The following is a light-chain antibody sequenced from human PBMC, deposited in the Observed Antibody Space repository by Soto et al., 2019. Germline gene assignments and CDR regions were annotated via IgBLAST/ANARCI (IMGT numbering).Light chain of an antibody. V-gene: IGKV1-9*01. CDR3: QQSHSSPLS. CDR2: TAS. CDR1: QGISSY. Sequence: DIQLTQSPSFLSASVGDRVTITCRASQGISSYLAWYQQKPGKAPKLLIYTASNLESGVPSRFSGSGSGTDFALTISSLQPEDSAVYYCQQSHSSPLSFGGGTKADIK. J-gene: IGKJ4*01.